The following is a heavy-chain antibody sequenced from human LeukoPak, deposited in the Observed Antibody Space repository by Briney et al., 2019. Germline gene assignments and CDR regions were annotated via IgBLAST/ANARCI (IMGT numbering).Heavy chain of an antibody. V-gene: IGHV3-30-3*01. CDR1: GFTFSGYA. D-gene: IGHD6-19*01. CDR3: ARGSGGWYVSYFDY. J-gene: IGHJ4*02. CDR2: ISYDGSNK. Sequence: GGSLRLSCAASGFTFSGYAMHWVRQAPGKGLEWVAVISYDGSNKYYADPVRGRFTISRDNSKNTLYLQMNSLRAEDTAVYYCARGSGGWYVSYFDYWGQGTLVTVSS.